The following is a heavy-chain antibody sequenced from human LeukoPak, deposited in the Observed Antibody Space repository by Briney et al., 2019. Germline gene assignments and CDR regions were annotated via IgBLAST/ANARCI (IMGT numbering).Heavy chain of an antibody. Sequence: GSLRLSCAASGFTFSDYYMSWIRQPPGKGLEWIGEINHSGSTNYNPSLKSRVTISVDTSKNQFSLKLSSVTAADTAAYYCARFKYQLTLFDYWGQGTLVTVSS. V-gene: IGHV4-34*01. CDR1: GFTFSDYY. J-gene: IGHJ4*02. CDR2: INHSGST. CDR3: ARFKYQLTLFDY. D-gene: IGHD2-2*01.